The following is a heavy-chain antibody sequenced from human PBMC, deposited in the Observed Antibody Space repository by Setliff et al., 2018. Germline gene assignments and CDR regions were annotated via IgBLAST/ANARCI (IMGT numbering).Heavy chain of an antibody. CDR3: ARLNVDTALDWFDP. V-gene: IGHV2-5*01. Sequence: SGPTLVNPTQTLTLTCTFSGFSLSTSGVGVGWIRQPPGKALEWLALIFWNDDKRYSPSLKSRLTLTKDTSKSQVVLTMTNMDPVDTATYYCARLNVDTALDWFDPWGQGTLVTVSS. CDR2: IFWNDDK. CDR1: GFSLSTSGVG. J-gene: IGHJ5*02. D-gene: IGHD5-18*01.